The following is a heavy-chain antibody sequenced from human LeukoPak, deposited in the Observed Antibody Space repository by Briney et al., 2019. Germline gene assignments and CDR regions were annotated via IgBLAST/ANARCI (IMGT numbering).Heavy chain of an antibody. CDR1: GGSISSSNW. CDR2: IYHSGST. J-gene: IGHJ4*02. D-gene: IGHD3-22*01. Sequence: PSETLSLTCAVSGGSISSSNWWSWVRQPPGKGLEWIGEIYHSGSTNYNPSLKSRVTISVDKSKNQFSLKPSSVTAADTAVYYCARHDRIRTYYYDSSGYLWGQGTLVTVSS. CDR3: ARHDRIRTYYYDSSGYL. V-gene: IGHV4-4*02.